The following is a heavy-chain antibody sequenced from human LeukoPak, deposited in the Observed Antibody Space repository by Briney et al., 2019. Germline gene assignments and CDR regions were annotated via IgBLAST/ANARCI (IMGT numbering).Heavy chain of an antibody. CDR2: INPSGGST. V-gene: IGHV1-46*01. CDR3: ARGAPTTNDYYGSGSSLRY. CDR1: GYTFTSYY. J-gene: IGHJ4*02. D-gene: IGHD3-10*01. Sequence: GASVKVSCKASGYTFTSYYMHWVRQAPGQGLEWMGIINPSGGSTSYAQKFQGRVTMTRDTSISTAYMELSRLRSDDTAVYYCARGAPTTNDYYGSGSSLRYWGQGTLVTVSS.